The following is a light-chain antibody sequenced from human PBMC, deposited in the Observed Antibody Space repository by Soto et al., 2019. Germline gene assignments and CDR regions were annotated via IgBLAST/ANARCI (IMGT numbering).Light chain of an antibody. CDR3: QQFVESPLT. J-gene: IGKJ2*01. CDR1: ETISRSY. CDR2: DAS. V-gene: IGKV3-20*01. Sequence: EIVLTQSPGTMSLSPGQRATLSCRASETISRSYVAWYQQTPGRPPRLVIYDASSRATGIPDRFSGSGSGTDFSLTISRLEPEDFAVYYCQQFVESPLTFGQGTKLEIK.